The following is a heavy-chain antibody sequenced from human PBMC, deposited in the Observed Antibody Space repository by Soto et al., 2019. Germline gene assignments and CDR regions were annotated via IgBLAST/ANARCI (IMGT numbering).Heavy chain of an antibody. J-gene: IGHJ4*02. D-gene: IGHD6-19*01. Sequence: PWGSLRLSCATSGFTFIKYTLSWARQAPGKGLEWVSTINDVGDRTYYADSVKGRFTISKDHSKNTLYIQLNSLRAEDTAVYYCAKDLGAVPDTGDGFDYWGQGTLVTVSS. CDR3: AKDLGAVPDTGDGFDY. CDR2: INDVGDRT. V-gene: IGHV3-23*01. CDR1: GFTFIKYT.